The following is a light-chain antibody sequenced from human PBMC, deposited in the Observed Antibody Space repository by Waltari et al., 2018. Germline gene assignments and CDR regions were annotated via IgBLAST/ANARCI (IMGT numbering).Light chain of an antibody. CDR1: QSVSRAL. V-gene: IGKV3D-20*02. CDR2: DAF. Sequence: DIVLTQSPGTLSLSPGERATLSCRASQSVSRALAWYQQTPGQPPRLLIYDAFKRAAGIPDRFSGSGTGTDFSLTISRLEPEDFAVYYCQMYVRLPATFGQGTTVEIK. CDR3: QMYVRLPAT. J-gene: IGKJ1*01.